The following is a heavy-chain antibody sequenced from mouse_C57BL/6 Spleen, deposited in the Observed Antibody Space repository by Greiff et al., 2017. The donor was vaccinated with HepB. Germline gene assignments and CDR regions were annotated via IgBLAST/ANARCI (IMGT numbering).Heavy chain of an antibody. J-gene: IGHJ2*01. D-gene: IGHD2-1*01. V-gene: IGHV1-4*01. Sequence: VMLVESGAELARPGASVKMSCKASGYTFTSYTMHWVKQRPGQGLEWIGYINPSSGYTKYNQKFKDKATLTADKSSSTAYMQLSSLTSEDSAVYYCARREGNYGFLDYWGQGTTLTVSS. CDR2: INPSSGYT. CDR3: ARREGNYGFLDY. CDR1: GYTFTSYT.